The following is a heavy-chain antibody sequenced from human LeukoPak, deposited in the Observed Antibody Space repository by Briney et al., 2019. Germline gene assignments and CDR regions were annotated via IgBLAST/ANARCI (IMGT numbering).Heavy chain of an antibody. CDR1: GFTFSSYS. Sequence: GGSLRLSCAASGFTFSSYSMNWVRQAPGKGLEWVSSISSSSSYIYYADSVKGRFTISRDNSKNTLYLQMNSLRAEDTAVYYCAKEGGRLTYYDFWSHGSRYMDVWGKGTTVTVSS. CDR2: ISSSSSYI. CDR3: AKEGGRLTYYDFWSHGSRYMDV. V-gene: IGHV3-21*01. D-gene: IGHD3-3*01. J-gene: IGHJ6*03.